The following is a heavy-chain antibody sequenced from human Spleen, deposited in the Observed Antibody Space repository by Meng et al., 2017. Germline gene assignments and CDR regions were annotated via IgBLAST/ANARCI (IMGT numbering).Heavy chain of an antibody. D-gene: IGHD6-19*01. CDR2: ISYDGSNK. CDR1: GFTFSSYA. Sequence: GESLKISCAASGFTFSSYAMHWVRQAPGKGLEWVAVISYDGSNKYYADSVKGRFTISRDNSKNTLYLQMNSLRAEDTAVYYCAKEERYSSGWYDPWGQGTLVTVSS. J-gene: IGHJ5*02. CDR3: AKEERYSSGWYDP. V-gene: IGHV3-30*04.